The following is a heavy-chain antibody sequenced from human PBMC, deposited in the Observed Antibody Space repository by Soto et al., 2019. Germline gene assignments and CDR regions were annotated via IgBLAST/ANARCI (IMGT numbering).Heavy chain of an antibody. CDR3: AHSIHVRYFDWLKPPFYFDY. CDR2: IYWDDDK. J-gene: IGHJ4*02. V-gene: IGHV2-5*02. CDR1: GFSLSTSGVG. D-gene: IGHD3-9*01. Sequence: QITLKESGPTLVKPTQTLTLTCTFSGFSLSTSGVGVGWIRQPPGKALEWLALIYWDDDKRYSPSLKSRLTSTKDTSKNQVVLTMTNMDPVDTATYYCAHSIHVRYFDWLKPPFYFDYWGQGTLVTVSS.